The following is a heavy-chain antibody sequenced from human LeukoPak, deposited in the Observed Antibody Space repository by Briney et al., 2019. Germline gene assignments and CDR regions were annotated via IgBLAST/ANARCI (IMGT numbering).Heavy chain of an antibody. CDR3: ARHVRITLIRGARGYHHYYMDV. CDR2: IYYSGST. Sequence: SETLSLTCTVSGGSISSSSYYWGWIRQPPGKGLEWIGNIYYSGSTPYNPSLKSRVTISVDTSKNQFSLKLTSVTAADTAVYYCARHVRITLIRGARGYHHYYMDVWGKGTTVTVSS. V-gene: IGHV4-39*01. J-gene: IGHJ6*03. CDR1: GGSISSSSYY. D-gene: IGHD3-10*01.